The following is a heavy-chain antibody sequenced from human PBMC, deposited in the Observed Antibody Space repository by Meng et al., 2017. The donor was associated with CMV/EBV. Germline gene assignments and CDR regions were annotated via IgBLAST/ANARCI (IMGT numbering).Heavy chain of an antibody. D-gene: IGHD3-3*01. V-gene: IGHV3-23*01. Sequence: FTFSSYAMSWVRQALGKGLEWVAAIMGSGGSTYYADSVKGRFTISRDNSKNTLYLQMNSLRAEDTAVYYGAKASDFWSGYYDNWFDPWGQGTLVTVSS. CDR1: FTFSSYA. CDR3: AKASDFWSGYYDNWFDP. CDR2: IMGSGGST. J-gene: IGHJ5*02.